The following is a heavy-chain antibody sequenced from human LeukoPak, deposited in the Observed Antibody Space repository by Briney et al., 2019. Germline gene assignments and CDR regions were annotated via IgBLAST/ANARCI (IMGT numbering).Heavy chain of an antibody. D-gene: IGHD3-10*01. Sequence: PGGSLRLSCAASGFTFSTYAMSWVRQAPGKGLEWGSNISGSGNRTYHADTVKGRFIISRDNSKNTVYLQMNSLRAEDTALYFCAKDFGSIFGDYWGQGSLVTVSS. J-gene: IGHJ4*02. V-gene: IGHV3-23*01. CDR2: ISGSGNRT. CDR1: GFTFSTYA. CDR3: AKDFGSIFGDY.